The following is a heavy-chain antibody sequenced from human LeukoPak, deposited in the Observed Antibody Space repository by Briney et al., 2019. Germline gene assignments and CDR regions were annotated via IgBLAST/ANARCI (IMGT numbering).Heavy chain of an antibody. CDR3: ARGHTAIVATFAPAGYYYYYMDV. D-gene: IGHD5-12*01. CDR2: MNPNSGNT. J-gene: IGHJ6*03. CDR1: GYTFTSYD. Sequence: GASVKVSCKASGYTFTSYDINWVRQATGQGLEWMGWMNPNSGNTGYAQKFQGRVTMTRDTSTSTVYMELSSLRSEDTAVYYCARGHTAIVATFAPAGYYYYYMDVWGKGTTVTISS. V-gene: IGHV1-8*01.